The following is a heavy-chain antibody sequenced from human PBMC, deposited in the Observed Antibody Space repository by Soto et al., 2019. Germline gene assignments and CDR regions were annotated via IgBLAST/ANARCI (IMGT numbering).Heavy chain of an antibody. Sequence: GASVKVSCKASGFSLTGYYFHWIRAAPGQGLEWLGWINPNTGGTTYAQKFQGRVTMTRDTSISTAYMELSRLSSDDTAVYYCARTSWFDPWGQGTLVTVSS. CDR2: INPNTGGT. CDR3: ARTSWFDP. CDR1: GFSLTGYY. J-gene: IGHJ5*02. V-gene: IGHV1-2*02.